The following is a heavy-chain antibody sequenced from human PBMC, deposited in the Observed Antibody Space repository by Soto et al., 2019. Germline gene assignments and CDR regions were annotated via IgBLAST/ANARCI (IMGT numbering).Heavy chain of an antibody. V-gene: IGHV4-31*03. D-gene: IGHD2-2*01. CDR2: IYYSGST. CDR1: GGSISSGGYY. Sequence: QVQLQESGPGLVKPSQTLSLTCTVSGGSISSGGYYWSWIRQHPGKGLEWIGYIYYSGSTYYNPSLKIRVTISVDTSKNQFSLKLSSVTAADTAVYYCARGVVPAAMGGNWFDPWGQGTLVTVSS. CDR3: ARGVVPAAMGGNWFDP. J-gene: IGHJ5*02.